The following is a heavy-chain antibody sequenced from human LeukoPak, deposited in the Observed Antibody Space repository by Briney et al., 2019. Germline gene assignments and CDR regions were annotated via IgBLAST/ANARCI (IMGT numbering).Heavy chain of an antibody. CDR3: ARDQGRLWFGELANWFDP. D-gene: IGHD3-10*01. CDR2: INPNSGGT. V-gene: IGHV1-2*02. J-gene: IGHJ5*02. Sequence: GASVKVSCKASGYTFTGYYMHWVRQAPGQGLEWMGWINPNSGGTNYAQKFQGRVTMTRDTSISTAYMELSRLRSDDTAVYYCARDQGRLWFGELANWFDPWGQGTLVTVSS. CDR1: GYTFTGYY.